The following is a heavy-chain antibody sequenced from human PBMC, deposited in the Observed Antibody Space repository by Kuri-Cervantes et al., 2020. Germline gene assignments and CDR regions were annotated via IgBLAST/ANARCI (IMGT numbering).Heavy chain of an antibody. CDR3: ARDSQYYYDSSGSDAFDI. CDR1: GFTFSSYA. J-gene: IGHJ3*02. Sequence: GESLKISCAASGFTFSSYAMHWVRQAPGKGLEWVAVISYDGSNKYYADSVKGRFTISRDNSKNTLYLQMNSLRAEDTAVYYCARDSQYYYDSSGSDAFDIWGQGTMVTVSS. D-gene: IGHD3-22*01. CDR2: ISYDGSNK. V-gene: IGHV3-30-3*01.